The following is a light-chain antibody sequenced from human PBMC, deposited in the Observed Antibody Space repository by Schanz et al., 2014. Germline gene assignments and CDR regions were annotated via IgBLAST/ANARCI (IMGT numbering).Light chain of an antibody. J-gene: IGLJ1*01. CDR2: GSS. V-gene: IGLV1-40*01. CDR1: NSNIGAGYD. Sequence: QSVLTQPPSVSGAPGQRVTISCTGTNSNIGAGYDVHWYQQLPGTAPKLLIYGSSNRPSGVPDRFSGSKSGTSASLAITGIQAEDETDYYCSSYTSSRTRVFGTGTKLTVL. CDR3: SSYTSSRTRV.